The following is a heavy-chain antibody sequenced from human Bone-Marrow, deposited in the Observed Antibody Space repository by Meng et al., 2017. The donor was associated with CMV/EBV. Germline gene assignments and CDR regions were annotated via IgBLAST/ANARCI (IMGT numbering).Heavy chain of an antibody. V-gene: IGHV3-30*02. Sequence: GESLKISCAASGFTFSSYGMHWVRQAPGKGLGWVAFIRYDGSNKYYADSVKGRFTISRDNSKNTLYLQMNSLRAEDTAVYYCARARYYGSGIAGMDVWGQGTTVTVSS. D-gene: IGHD3-10*01. CDR1: GFTFSSYG. J-gene: IGHJ6*02. CDR2: IRYDGSNK. CDR3: ARARYYGSGIAGMDV.